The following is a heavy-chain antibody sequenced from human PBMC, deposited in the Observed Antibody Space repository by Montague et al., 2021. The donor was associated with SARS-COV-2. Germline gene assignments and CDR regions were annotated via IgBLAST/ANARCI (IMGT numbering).Heavy chain of an antibody. J-gene: IGHJ3*01. CDR1: GASISTNY. CDR2: IFYRGTT. D-gene: IGHD3-22*01. CDR3: ASYDGAFDP. Sequence: SETLSLTCSVSGASISTNYWSWIRQPPGKGPEWIGNIFYRGTTHYNLSLKSRVTLSVDASSNQVSLKLASVTAADTAVYYCASYDGAFDPWGQGTMVLVSS. V-gene: IGHV4-59*08.